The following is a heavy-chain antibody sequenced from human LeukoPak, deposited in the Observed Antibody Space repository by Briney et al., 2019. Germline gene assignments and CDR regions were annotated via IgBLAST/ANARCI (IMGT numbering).Heavy chain of an antibody. CDR3: ARRGPYYYDSSGLIDY. Sequence: GESLKISCKGSGYSFTSYWIGWVRPMPGKGLEWMGIIYPGDSDTRYSPSFQGQVTISADKSISTAYLQWNSLKASDTAMYYCARRGPYYYDSSGLIDYWGQGTLVTVSS. J-gene: IGHJ4*02. V-gene: IGHV5-51*01. D-gene: IGHD3-22*01. CDR2: IYPGDSDT. CDR1: GYSFTSYW.